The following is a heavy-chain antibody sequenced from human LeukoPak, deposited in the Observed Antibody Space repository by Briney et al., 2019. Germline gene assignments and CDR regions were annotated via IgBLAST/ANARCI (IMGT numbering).Heavy chain of an antibody. J-gene: IGHJ4*02. CDR3: AKDYGYNPWYFDY. CDR2: ISYDGSNK. V-gene: IGHV3-30*18. D-gene: IGHD5-24*01. CDR1: GFSISSYD. Sequence: GRSLRLSCAASGFSISSYDMHWVRQAPGKGLEWVAVISYDGSNKYYADSVKGRFTISRDNSKNTLYLQMNSLRAEDTAVYYCAKDYGYNPWYFDYWGQGTLVTVSS.